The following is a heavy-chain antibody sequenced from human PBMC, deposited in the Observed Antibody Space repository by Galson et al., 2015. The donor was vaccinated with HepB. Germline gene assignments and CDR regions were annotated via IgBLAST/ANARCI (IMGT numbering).Heavy chain of an antibody. CDR3: AKDAYKSSYYFDS. Sequence: SLRLSCAASGFTFGNYGMHWVRQAPGKGLEWGAVIWNDGNNRYYSASVKGRLSISRDNSKTTLYLQMNSLRAEDTAMYYCAKDAYKSSYYFDSWGQGALVTVSS. D-gene: IGHD3-16*01. V-gene: IGHV3-33*06. CDR2: IWNDGNNR. CDR1: GFTFGNYG. J-gene: IGHJ4*02.